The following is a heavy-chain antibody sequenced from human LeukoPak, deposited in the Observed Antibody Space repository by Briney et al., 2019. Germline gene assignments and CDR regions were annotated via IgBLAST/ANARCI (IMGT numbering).Heavy chain of an antibody. Sequence: PGRSLRLSCAASGFTFSSYGMHWVRQAPGKGLEWVAVISYDGSNKYYADSVKGRFTISRDNSKNTLYLQMNSLRVEDTAVYYCARRWSFDYWGQGTLVTVSS. CDR3: ARRWSFDY. D-gene: IGHD6-13*01. CDR1: GFTFSSYG. J-gene: IGHJ4*02. V-gene: IGHV3-30*03. CDR2: ISYDGSNK.